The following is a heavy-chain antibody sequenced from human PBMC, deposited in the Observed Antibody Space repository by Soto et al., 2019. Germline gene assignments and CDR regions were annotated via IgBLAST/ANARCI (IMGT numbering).Heavy chain of an antibody. Sequence: QVQLQASGPGLVKPSGTLSLTCTVSGDSVSSSNWWNWVRQSPGKALDWIGETHPTGPSNSHPSLKRRVTISVDTSQNQFPLTLTSVTAAATALYFCARVRAAISRASGFLDYWCRGALLTFSS. V-gene: IGHV4-4*02. J-gene: IGHJ4*02. D-gene: IGHD5-18*01. CDR1: GDSVSSSNW. CDR2: THPTGPS. CDR3: ARVRAAISRASGFLDY.